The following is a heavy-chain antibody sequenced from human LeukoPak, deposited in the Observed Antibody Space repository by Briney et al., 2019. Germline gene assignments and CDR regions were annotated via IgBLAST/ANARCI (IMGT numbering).Heavy chain of an antibody. J-gene: IGHJ6*02. Sequence: GASVKVSCKASGYTFTSYYMHWVRQAPGQGLEWMGIINPSGGSTSYAQKFQGRVTMTRDTSTSTVYMELSSLRSEDTAVYYCARATYYYGSGSYHMVRPNPEDYYYYGMDVWGQGTTVTVSS. CDR3: ARATYYYGSGSYHMVRPNPEDYYYYGMDV. CDR1: GYTFTSYY. D-gene: IGHD3-10*01. CDR2: INPSGGST. V-gene: IGHV1-46*01.